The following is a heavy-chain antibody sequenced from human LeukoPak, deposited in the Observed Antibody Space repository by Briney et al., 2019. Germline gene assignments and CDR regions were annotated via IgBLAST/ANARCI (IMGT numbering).Heavy chain of an antibody. D-gene: IGHD3-10*01. V-gene: IGHV3-21*01. CDR3: ARDMVRGVTSCYGMDV. Sequence: GGSLRLSCAASGFTSSSYSMNWVRQAPGKGLEWVSSISSSSSYIYYADSVKGRFTISRDNAKNSLYLQMNSLRAEDTAVYYCARDMVRGVTSCYGMDVWGQGTTVTVSS. J-gene: IGHJ6*02. CDR2: ISSSSSYI. CDR1: GFTSSSYS.